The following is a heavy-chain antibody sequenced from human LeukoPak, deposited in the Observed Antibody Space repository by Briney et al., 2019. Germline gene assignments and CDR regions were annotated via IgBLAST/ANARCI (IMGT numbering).Heavy chain of an antibody. D-gene: IGHD1-26*01. J-gene: IGHJ4*02. CDR3: ARVIGVGATAMDY. V-gene: IGHV4-59*12. Sequence: SETLSLTCTVSGGSISSYYWSWIRQPAGKGLEWIGEIYHSGSTNYNPSLKSRVTISVDKSKNQFSLKLSSVTAADTAVYYCARVIGVGATAMDYWGQGTLVTVSS. CDR2: IYHSGST. CDR1: GGSISSYY.